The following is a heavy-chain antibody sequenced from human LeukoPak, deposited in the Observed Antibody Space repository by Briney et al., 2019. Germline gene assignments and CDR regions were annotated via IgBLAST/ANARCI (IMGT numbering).Heavy chain of an antibody. V-gene: IGHV1-18*01. D-gene: IGHD6-19*01. Sequence: ASVKVSCKASGYTFTNNGITWVRQRPRQGHEWMGWISAHDGTRNYALKHEDRVTMTTDTSTSTAYMELRGLRSDDTAVDYCAGRSTLYSSGRFYFDYWGQGTLVTVSS. J-gene: IGHJ4*02. CDR2: ISAHDGTR. CDR3: AGRSTLYSSGRFYFDY. CDR1: GYTFTNNG.